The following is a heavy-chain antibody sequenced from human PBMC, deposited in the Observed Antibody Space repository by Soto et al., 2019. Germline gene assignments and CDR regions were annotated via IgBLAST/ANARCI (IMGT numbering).Heavy chain of an antibody. Sequence: QVQLVQSGAEVKKPGASVKVSCKASGYTFTGYHLHWVRQAPGQGLEWMGWIAPSSGGTNYAQKFQGRVSMTRDMSMSTAYMELSRLSSDDTAIYYCARELGGGRQYYFDYWGQGTLVTVSS. J-gene: IGHJ4*02. V-gene: IGHV1-2*02. CDR1: GYTFTGYH. CDR2: IAPSSGGT. D-gene: IGHD3-16*01. CDR3: ARELGGGRQYYFDY.